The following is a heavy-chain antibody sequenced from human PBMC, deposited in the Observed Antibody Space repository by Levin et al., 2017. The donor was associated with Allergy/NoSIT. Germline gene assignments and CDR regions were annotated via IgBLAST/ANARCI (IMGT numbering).Heavy chain of an antibody. CDR1: GFTFSNYD. V-gene: IGHV3-13*01. D-gene: IGHD3-22*01. CDR3: ARGTPKYYYETTADYFFDY. J-gene: IGHJ4*02. Sequence: PSETLSLTCAASGFTFSNYDMHWVRQVTGKGLEWVSAIGTAGDTYYPGSVKGRFTISRDNGKNSLYLQMNSLTAGDTAVYYCARGTPKYYYETTADYFFDYWGQGTLVTVSS. CDR2: IGTAGDT.